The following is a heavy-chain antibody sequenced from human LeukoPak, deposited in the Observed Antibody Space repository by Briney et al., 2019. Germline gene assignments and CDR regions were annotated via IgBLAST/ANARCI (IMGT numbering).Heavy chain of an antibody. CDR2: IRYDGSPK. V-gene: IGHV3-30*02. CDR1: GFTFTNYG. Sequence: GGSLRLSCTASGFTFTNYGMHWVRQAPGKGLEWVAFIRYDGSPKYYADSVKGRFTISRDNSKNTLYLQMNSLRAEDTAVYYCARDLTMVRGVIHYGMDVWGQGTTVTVSS. CDR3: ARDLTMVRGVIHYGMDV. J-gene: IGHJ6*02. D-gene: IGHD3-10*01.